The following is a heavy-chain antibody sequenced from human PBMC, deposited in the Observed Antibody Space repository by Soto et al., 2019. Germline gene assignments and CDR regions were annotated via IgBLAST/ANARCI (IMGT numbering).Heavy chain of an antibody. V-gene: IGHV1-24*01. J-gene: IGHJ4*02. Sequence: ASVKVSCKVSGYFLTALSIHWVRQAPGKGLEWMGGFDREDGETIYAQKFQGRVTMTEDTSTDSAYMELSSLTSEDTAIYYCAHGEGIVRSIVYFGSLGQGPL. CDR2: FDREDGET. CDR3: AHGEGIVRSIVYFGS. CDR1: GYFLTALS. D-gene: IGHD1-26*01.